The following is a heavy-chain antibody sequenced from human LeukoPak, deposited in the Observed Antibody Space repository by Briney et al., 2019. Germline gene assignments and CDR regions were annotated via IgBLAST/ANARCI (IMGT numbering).Heavy chain of an antibody. J-gene: IGHJ6*03. CDR1: GFTFSSYE. CDR3: ARVYEPREEDYYYYYMDV. CDR2: ISSSGSTI. D-gene: IGHD5/OR15-5a*01. Sequence: GGSLRLSCAASGFTFSSYEMNWVRQAPGKGLEWVSYISSSGSTIYYADSVKGRFTISRDNAKNSLYLQMNSLRAEDTALYYCARVYEPREEDYYYYYMDVWGKGTTVTVSS. V-gene: IGHV3-48*03.